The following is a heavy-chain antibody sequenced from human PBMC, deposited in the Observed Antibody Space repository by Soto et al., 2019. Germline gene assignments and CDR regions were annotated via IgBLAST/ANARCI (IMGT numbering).Heavy chain of an antibody. CDR3: ARKFPPHDYGDYRYPQNYYYYYGMDV. CDR2: IIPIFGTA. J-gene: IGHJ6*02. Sequence: QVQLVQSGAEVKKPGSSVKVSCKASGGTFSSYAISWVRQAPGQGLEWMGGIIPIFGTANYAQKCQGRVTITVDESTRTAYMELRSLGSEDTAVYYCARKFPPHDYGDYRYPQNYYYYYGMDVWGQGTTVTVSS. D-gene: IGHD4-17*01. V-gene: IGHV1-69*01. CDR1: GGTFSSYA.